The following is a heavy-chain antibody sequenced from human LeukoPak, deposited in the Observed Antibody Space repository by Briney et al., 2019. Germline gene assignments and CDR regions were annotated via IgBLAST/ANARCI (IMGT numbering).Heavy chain of an antibody. CDR1: GFTFSTNA. J-gene: IGHJ4*02. CDR3: AKIPLGSYWVDFDY. V-gene: IGHV3-23*01. CDR2: ISGSGGTT. D-gene: IGHD3-10*01. Sequence: GGSLRLSCAASGFTFSTNAMSWVRQAPGKGLEWVSGISGSGGTTYYADSVKGRSISTGNSSKTPLYHQMNSLRGEETADYYCAKIPLGSYWVDFDYCGQGTLVTVS.